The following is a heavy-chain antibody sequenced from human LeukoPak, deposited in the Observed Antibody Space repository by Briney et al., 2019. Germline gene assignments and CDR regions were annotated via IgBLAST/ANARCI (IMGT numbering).Heavy chain of an antibody. D-gene: IGHD3-16*01. J-gene: IGHJ4*02. Sequence: SETLSLTCTVSGGSISSYYWSWIRQPAGKGLEWIGRIYTSGSTNYNPSLKSRVIISVDKSKNQFSLKLSSVTAADTAVYYCAREETTWSVWFDYWGQGTLVTVSS. V-gene: IGHV4-4*07. CDR2: IYTSGST. CDR3: AREETTWSVWFDY. CDR1: GGSISSYY.